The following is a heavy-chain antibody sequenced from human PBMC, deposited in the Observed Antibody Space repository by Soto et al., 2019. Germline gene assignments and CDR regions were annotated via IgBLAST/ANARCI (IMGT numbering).Heavy chain of an antibody. V-gene: IGHV4-59*12. J-gene: IGHJ6*02. CDR1: GGSISSYY. CDR2: IYYSGNT. Sequence: SETLSLTCTVSGGSISSYYWSWIRQSPGKGLEWIGYIYYSGNTNYNPSLKSRVTISVDTSKNQFSLKLSSVTAADTAVYYCARGRGVVVYYYYYGMDVWGQGTTVTVSS. CDR3: ARGRGVVVYYYYYGMDV. D-gene: IGHD2-2*01.